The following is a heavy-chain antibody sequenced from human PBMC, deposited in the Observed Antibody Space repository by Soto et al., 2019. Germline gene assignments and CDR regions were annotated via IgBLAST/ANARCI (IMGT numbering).Heavy chain of an antibody. CDR2: IIPIFGTA. D-gene: IGHD3-22*01. CDR3: ARAGNYDNPPYYFDY. V-gene: IGHV1-69*13. J-gene: IGHJ4*02. Sequence: ASVKVSCKASGGTFSSYAISWVRQAPGQGLEWMGGIIPIFGTANYAQKFQGRVTITADESTSTAYMELSSLRSEDTAVYYCARAGNYDNPPYYFDYWGQGTLVTVSS. CDR1: GGTFSSYA.